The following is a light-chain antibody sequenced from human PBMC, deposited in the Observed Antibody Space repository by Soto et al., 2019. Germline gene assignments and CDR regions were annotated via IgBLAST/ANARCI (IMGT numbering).Light chain of an antibody. J-gene: IGKJ4*01. Sequence: DIQMTQSPSSVSASVGDRVTITCRASQGISNWLDWYQQQRGKAPKLLIYGASSLQSGVPSRFSGGGSGTHFTLIISSLQPEDFATDYCQQTNTFLPLTFGGGTKVEI. CDR1: QGISNW. CDR3: QQTNTFLPLT. CDR2: GAS. V-gene: IGKV1-12*01.